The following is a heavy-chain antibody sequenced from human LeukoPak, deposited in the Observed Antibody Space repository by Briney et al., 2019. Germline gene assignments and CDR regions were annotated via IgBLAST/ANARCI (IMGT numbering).Heavy chain of an antibody. CDR3: ARGLYSSSWYDY. D-gene: IGHD6-13*01. J-gene: IGHJ4*02. Sequence: PSETLSLTXTVSGGSISSYYWSWIRQPPGKGLEWIGYIYYSGSTNYNPSLKSRVTISVDTSKNHFSLKLSSVTAADTAVYYCARGLYSSSWYDYWGQGTLVTVSS. V-gene: IGHV4-59*01. CDR2: IYYSGST. CDR1: GGSISSYY.